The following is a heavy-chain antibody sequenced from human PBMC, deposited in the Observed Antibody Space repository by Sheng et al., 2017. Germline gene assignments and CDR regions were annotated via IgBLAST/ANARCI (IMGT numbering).Heavy chain of an antibody. V-gene: IGHV3-21*01. D-gene: IGHD5-12*01. Sequence: EVQLVESGGGLVKPGGSLRLSCAASGFTFSSYSMNWVRQAPGKGLEWVSSISSSSSYIYYADSVKGRFTISRDNAKNSLYLQMNSLRAEDTAVYYCARSGYSGYEPYYYYYYMDVWGKGTTVTVSS. CDR3: ARSGYSGYEPYYYYYYMDV. CDR2: ISSSSSYI. J-gene: IGHJ6*03. CDR1: GFTFSSYS.